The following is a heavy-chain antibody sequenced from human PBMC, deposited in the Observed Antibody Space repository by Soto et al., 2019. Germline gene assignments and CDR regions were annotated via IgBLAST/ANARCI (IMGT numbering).Heavy chain of an antibody. V-gene: IGHV3-23*01. CDR3: AKASDYYFDSSGYSY. CDR2: IGRNGDNT. D-gene: IGHD3-22*01. J-gene: IGHJ4*02. CDR1: GFTFGRYA. Sequence: GGSLRLSCAASGFTFGRYAMSWVRQTPGKGLEWVSGIGRNGDNTYYADSMKGRVTMSRDTSKNTVYLQMDSLRAEDTAVYYCAKASDYYFDSSGYSYWGQGSPVTVS.